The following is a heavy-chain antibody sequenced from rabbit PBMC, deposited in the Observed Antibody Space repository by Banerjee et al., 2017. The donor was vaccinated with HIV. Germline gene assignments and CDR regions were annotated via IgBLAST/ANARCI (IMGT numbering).Heavy chain of an antibody. Sequence: QEQLEESGGDLVKPEGSLTLTCTASGFSFSNKYVMCWVRQAPGKGLEWIACINTNSGNTVYASWAKGRFTISKTSSTTVTLQMTSLTAADTATYFCARPFANSSGYYTLDLWGQGTLVTVS. CDR1: GFSFSNKYV. V-gene: IGHV1S45*01. CDR2: INTNSGNT. CDR3: ARPFANSSGYYTLDL. J-gene: IGHJ3*01. D-gene: IGHD1-1*01.